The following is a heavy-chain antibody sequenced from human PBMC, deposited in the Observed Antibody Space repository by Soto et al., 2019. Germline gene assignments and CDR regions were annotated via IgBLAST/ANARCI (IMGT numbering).Heavy chain of an antibody. CDR2: IIPIFATT. V-gene: IGHV1-69*13. CDR1: GGTLSSYT. J-gene: IGHJ4*02. CDR3: PTYTGQSMATISRGCYCDC. Sequence: SSVKVSCKASGGTLSSYTFSWVGQAPGKGLEWMGGIIPIFATTNYAQKFHDRVTITADESTSTAQMALSSLRSKDTAVYYCPTYTGQSMATISRGCYCDCWGEGTLVTV. D-gene: IGHD5-12*01.